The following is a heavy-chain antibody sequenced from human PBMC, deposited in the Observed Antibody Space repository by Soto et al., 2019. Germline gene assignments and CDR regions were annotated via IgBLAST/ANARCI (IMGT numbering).Heavy chain of an antibody. CDR2: IYYSGST. CDR1: GGSISSSSYY. CDR3: ARGYYDSSGQSNTFDI. D-gene: IGHD3-22*01. J-gene: IGHJ3*02. V-gene: IGHV4-39*07. Sequence: NPSETLSLTCTVSGGSISSSSYYWGWIRQPPGKGLEWIGSIYYSGSTYYNPSLKSRVTISVDTSKNQFSLKLSSVTAADTAVYYCARGYYDSSGQSNTFDIWGQGTMVTVSS.